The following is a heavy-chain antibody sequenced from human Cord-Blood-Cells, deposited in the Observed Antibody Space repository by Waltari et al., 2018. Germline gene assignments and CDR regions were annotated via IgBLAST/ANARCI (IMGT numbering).Heavy chain of an antibody. Sequence: VQLQESGPGLVKPTETLSRTCPVSGYFITSSYYWGLRRQPPGKGLEWVGSIYHSGSTYYNPSFKSRVTITVDTSKNQFSLKLSSVTAADTAVYYCAGENWGTDFDYWGQGTLVTVSS. J-gene: IGHJ4*02. V-gene: IGHV4-38-2*02. CDR1: GYFITSSYY. CDR2: IYHSGST. CDR3: AGENWGTDFDY. D-gene: IGHD7-27*01.